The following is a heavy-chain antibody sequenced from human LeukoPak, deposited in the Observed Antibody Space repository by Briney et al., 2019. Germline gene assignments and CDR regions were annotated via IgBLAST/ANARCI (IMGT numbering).Heavy chain of an antibody. D-gene: IGHD3-10*01. Sequence: GGSLRLSCAASGFTFSSYGMHWVRQAPGKGLEWVAVIWYGGSNKYYADSVKGRFTISRDNSKNTLYLQMNSLRAEDTAVYYCAKDRGSSGSYYTFDYWGQGTLVTVSS. V-gene: IGHV3-30*02. J-gene: IGHJ4*02. CDR2: IWYGGSNK. CDR1: GFTFSSYG. CDR3: AKDRGSSGSYYTFDY.